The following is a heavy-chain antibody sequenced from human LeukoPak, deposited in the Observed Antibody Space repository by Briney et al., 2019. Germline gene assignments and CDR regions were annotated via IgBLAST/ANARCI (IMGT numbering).Heavy chain of an antibody. CDR1: GGSFSGYY. V-gene: IGHV4-34*01. J-gene: IGHJ5*02. D-gene: IGHD6-13*01. CDR2: INHSGST. Sequence: SETLSLTCAVHGGSFSGYYWSWIRQPPGKGLEWIGEINHSGSTNYNPSLKSRVTISVDTSKNQFSLKLSSVTAADTAVYYCARDIFLGKQQLNWFDPWGQGTLVTVSS. CDR3: ARDIFLGKQQLNWFDP.